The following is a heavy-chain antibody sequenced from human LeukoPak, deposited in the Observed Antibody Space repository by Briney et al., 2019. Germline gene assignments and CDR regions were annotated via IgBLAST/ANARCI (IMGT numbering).Heavy chain of an antibody. Sequence: ASVKVSCKASGYTFTSYGISWVRQAPGQGLEWMGWISAYNGDTNYAQKLQGRVTMTTDTSTSTAYMELRSLRSDDTAVYYCARDYGGSRYFDWLWTPSRIDAFDIWGQGTMVTVSS. CDR2: ISAYNGDT. D-gene: IGHD3-9*01. V-gene: IGHV1-18*01. CDR3: ARDYGGSRYFDWLWTPSRIDAFDI. CDR1: GYTFTSYG. J-gene: IGHJ3*02.